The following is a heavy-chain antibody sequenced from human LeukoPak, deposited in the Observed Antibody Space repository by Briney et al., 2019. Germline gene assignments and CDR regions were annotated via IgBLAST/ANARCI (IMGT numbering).Heavy chain of an antibody. D-gene: IGHD6-19*01. Sequence: SVKVSCKASGDTFSSFAVSWVRQAPGQGLEWMGRIIPLFGTADYAQRYQGRVTMTTDTSTSTAYMELRSLRSVDTAVYYCARDARVAGTVWGQGTLVTVSS. J-gene: IGHJ4*02. V-gene: IGHV1-69*05. CDR3: ARDARVAGTV. CDR1: GDTFSSFA. CDR2: IIPLFGTA.